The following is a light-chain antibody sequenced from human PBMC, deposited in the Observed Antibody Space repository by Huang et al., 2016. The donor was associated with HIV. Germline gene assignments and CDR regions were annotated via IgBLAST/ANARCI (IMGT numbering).Light chain of an antibody. Sequence: DIQMTQSPSSLSASVGDRVTITCQASQDIGKYLNWYRQKPGQAPKLLIFDASNLETGVPSRFSGSGSGTDFTFTISTLQPEDIATYYCQHYDSLPPWTFGQGTRVEI. J-gene: IGKJ1*01. CDR1: QDIGKY. CDR3: QHYDSLPPWT. V-gene: IGKV1-33*01. CDR2: DAS.